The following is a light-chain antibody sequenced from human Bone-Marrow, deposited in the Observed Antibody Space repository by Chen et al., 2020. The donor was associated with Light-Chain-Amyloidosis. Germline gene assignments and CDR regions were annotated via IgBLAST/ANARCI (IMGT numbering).Light chain of an antibody. J-gene: IGLJ3*02. V-gene: IGLV6-57*01. CDR3: QSYQGSSQGV. CDR2: EDD. Sequence: NFILTNPHSGSESPGKTVIISCTRSGGSIPTNYVQWYQQRPGSSPTTVIYEDDQRPSGVPDRFSGSIDRSSNSASLTISGLKTEDEADYYCQSYQGSSQGVFGGGTKLTVL. CDR1: GGSIPTNY.